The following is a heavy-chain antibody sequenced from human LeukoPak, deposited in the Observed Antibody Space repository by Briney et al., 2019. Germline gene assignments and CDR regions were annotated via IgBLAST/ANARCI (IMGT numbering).Heavy chain of an antibody. Sequence: GGSLRLSCAASGFTVSSNYMSWVRQAPGKGLEWVSVLYSGGSTYYADSVKGRFTIPRDNSKNTLYLQMNSLRAEDTAVYYCASSGNYYPYLLDYWGQGTLVTVSS. CDR3: ASSGNYYPYLLDY. D-gene: IGHD1-26*01. CDR1: GFTVSSNY. V-gene: IGHV3-53*01. CDR2: LYSGGST. J-gene: IGHJ4*02.